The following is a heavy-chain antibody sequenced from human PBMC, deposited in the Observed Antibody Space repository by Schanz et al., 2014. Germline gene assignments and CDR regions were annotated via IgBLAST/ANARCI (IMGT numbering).Heavy chain of an antibody. CDR1: RFTFSTYG. V-gene: IGHV3-30*02. CDR3: AKELYSGSHYGWFDP. D-gene: IGHD1-26*01. Sequence: QVQLVESGGGVVQPGGSLRLSCAASRFTFSTYGMHWVRQSPGKGLEWVAFIRYDGSNKYYADSVKGRFTISRDNSKNTLDLQMNSLRADDTAVYYCAKELYSGSHYGWFDPWGQGTLVTVSS. CDR2: IRYDGSNK. J-gene: IGHJ5*02.